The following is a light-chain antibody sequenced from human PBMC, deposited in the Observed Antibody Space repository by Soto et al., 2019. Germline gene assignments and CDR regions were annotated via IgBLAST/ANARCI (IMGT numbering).Light chain of an antibody. CDR1: SSDVGGYNY. Sequence: QSALTQPASVSGSPGQSITISCTGTSSDVGGYNYVSWYQQHPGKAPKLMIYDVSNRPSGVSNRFSGSKSGNTASLTISGLQAEDEADYYCSSYTSSSTPWVFGTVTKLTVL. J-gene: IGLJ1*01. CDR2: DVS. CDR3: SSYTSSSTPWV. V-gene: IGLV2-14*01.